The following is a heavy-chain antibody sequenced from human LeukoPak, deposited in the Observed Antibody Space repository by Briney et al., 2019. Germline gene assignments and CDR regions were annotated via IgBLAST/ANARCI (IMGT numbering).Heavy chain of an antibody. D-gene: IGHD3-10*02. CDR2: VILSGRT. V-gene: IGHV4-4*02. CDR1: GCSFGLSNW. J-gene: IGHJ4*02. Sequence: PSGPLSLTCAVSGCSFGLSNWCTWVRQPPGKGLGCIAVVILSGRTNYNPSLRSRVPFSVDTPRNHFSLKLRSLTAADRAGYSFTRRRLLYSAGAPPFDYWGQGTLLTVPS. CDR3: TRRRLLYSAGAPPFDY.